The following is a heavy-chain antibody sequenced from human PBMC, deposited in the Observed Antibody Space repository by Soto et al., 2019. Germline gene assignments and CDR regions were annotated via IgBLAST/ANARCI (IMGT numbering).Heavy chain of an antibody. CDR1: GYTFTSYA. Sequence: VASVKVSCKASGYTFTSYAMHWVRQAPGQRLEWMGWINAGNGNTKYSQKFQGRVTITRDTSASTAYMELSSLRAEDTAVYYCARDKCSSTSCSDYYYYGMDVWGQGTTVTVSS. CDR3: ARDKCSSTSCSDYYYYGMDV. CDR2: INAGNGNT. D-gene: IGHD2-2*01. V-gene: IGHV1-3*01. J-gene: IGHJ6*02.